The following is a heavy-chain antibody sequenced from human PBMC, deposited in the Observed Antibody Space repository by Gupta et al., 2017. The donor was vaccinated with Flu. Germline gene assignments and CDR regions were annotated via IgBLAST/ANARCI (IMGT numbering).Heavy chain of an antibody. CDR3: AREGVYKCNYGYYYYMDV. V-gene: IGHV3-48*03. J-gene: IGHJ6*03. Sequence: VRQAPGKGLEWVSYISSSGNTIYYADSVKGRFTVSRDNTNMSQSLQMNSLRAEDTAVYYCAREGVYKCNYGYYYYMDVWGKGTTVTVS. D-gene: IGHD1-7*01. CDR2: ISSSGNTI.